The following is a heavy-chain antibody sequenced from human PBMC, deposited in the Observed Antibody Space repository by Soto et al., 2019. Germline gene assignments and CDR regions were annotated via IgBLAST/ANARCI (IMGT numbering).Heavy chain of an antibody. D-gene: IGHD6-19*01. CDR2: ISYDASNK. CDR3: ARPFSSGWYGDFDF. Sequence: SLRLSCAASRFAFISYAMHWVGRAPGKGLEWVAVISYDASNKYYGDSVKGRFTISRDNSKKTMYLQMSSLRAEDTAVYYCARPFSSGWYGDFDFWGQGTLVTVSS. J-gene: IGHJ4*02. CDR1: RFAFISYA. V-gene: IGHV3-30-3*01.